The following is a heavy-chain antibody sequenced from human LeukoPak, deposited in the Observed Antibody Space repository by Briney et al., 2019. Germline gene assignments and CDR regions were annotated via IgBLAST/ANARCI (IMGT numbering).Heavy chain of an antibody. J-gene: IGHJ5*02. Sequence: SETLFLTCTVSGGSISSSSYYWGWIRQPPGKGLEWIGSIYYSGSTYYNPSLKSRVTISVDTSKNQVSLKLSSVSAADTAVYYCARVVVREPKRFDPWGQGTLVTVSS. V-gene: IGHV4-39*07. CDR2: IYYSGST. CDR3: ARVVVREPKRFDP. CDR1: GGSISSSSYY. D-gene: IGHD1-14*01.